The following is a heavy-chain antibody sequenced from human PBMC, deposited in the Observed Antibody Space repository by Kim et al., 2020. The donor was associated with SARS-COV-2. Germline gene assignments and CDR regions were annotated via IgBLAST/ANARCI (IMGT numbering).Heavy chain of an antibody. J-gene: IGHJ6*02. CDR3: ARGLRPYGMDV. D-gene: IGHD3-22*01. Sequence: GGSLRLSCAASGFTFSSNYMSWVRQAPGKGLEWVSVIYSGGSTYYAASVKGRFTISRDNSKNTLYHQMNSLRAEDTAVYYCARGLRPYGMDVWGQGTTVTVSS. CDR1: GFTFSSNY. V-gene: IGHV3-53*01. CDR2: IYSGGST.